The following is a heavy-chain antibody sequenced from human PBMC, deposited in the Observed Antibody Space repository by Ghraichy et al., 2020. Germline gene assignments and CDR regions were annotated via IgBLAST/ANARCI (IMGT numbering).Heavy chain of an antibody. Sequence: TLSLTCNFSGFSLDTNGMCVTWIRQPPGKALEWLALIDWDGDESYSTSLRTRLSISKDTSKNQVVLTMSNMDPVDTATYYCARIRTCPYGDYAPDYWGQGTLVTVSS. CDR1: GFSLDTNGMC. J-gene: IGHJ4*02. CDR2: IDWDGDE. CDR3: ARIRTCPYGDYAPDY. D-gene: IGHD4-17*01. V-gene: IGHV2-70*01.